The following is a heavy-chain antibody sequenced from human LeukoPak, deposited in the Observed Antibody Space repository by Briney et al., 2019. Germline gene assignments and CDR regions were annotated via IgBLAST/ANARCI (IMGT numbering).Heavy chain of an antibody. Sequence: GGSLRLSCAASGFTFSDYYMSWIRQAPGKGLEWVSYISSSSSYTNYADSVKGRFTISRDNAKNTLYIQRTSHRAEDTAVYYVARQPGTGAGTLGNDYWGQGTLVPVSS. J-gene: IGHJ4*02. CDR3: ARQPGTGAGTLGNDY. CDR1: GFTFSDYY. D-gene: IGHD6-13*01. V-gene: IGHV3-11*06. CDR2: ISSSSSYT.